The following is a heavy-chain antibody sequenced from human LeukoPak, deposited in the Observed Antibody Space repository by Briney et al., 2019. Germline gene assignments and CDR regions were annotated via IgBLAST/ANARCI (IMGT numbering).Heavy chain of an antibody. Sequence: GGSLRLSCAASGFTFSSYSMNWVRQAPGKGLEWVSSISSSSSYIYYADSVKGRFTISRDNAKNSLYLQMNSLRAEDTAVYYCATPYYYDTSGYYHSTFGFWGQGTLVTVSS. CDR3: ATPYYYDTSGYYHSTFGF. CDR1: GFTFSSYS. V-gene: IGHV3-21*01. D-gene: IGHD3-22*01. CDR2: ISSSSSYI. J-gene: IGHJ4*02.